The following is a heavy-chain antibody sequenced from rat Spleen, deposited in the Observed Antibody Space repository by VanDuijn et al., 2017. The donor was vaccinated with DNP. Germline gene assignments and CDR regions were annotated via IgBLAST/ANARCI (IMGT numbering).Heavy chain of an antibody. CDR1: GFTFSNYY. CDR3: ARVYDGYPPYTMDA. Sequence: EVQLVESGGDLVQPGRSLKLSCAASGFTFSNYYMAWVRQAPKKGLEWVATISSSGRKSYYPDSVKGRFAISRDNAKSSLYLQMNSLKSEDTATFYCARVYDGYPPYTMDACGQGTSVTVSS. CDR2: ISSSGRKS. D-gene: IGHD1-12*03. V-gene: IGHV5-25*01. J-gene: IGHJ4*01.